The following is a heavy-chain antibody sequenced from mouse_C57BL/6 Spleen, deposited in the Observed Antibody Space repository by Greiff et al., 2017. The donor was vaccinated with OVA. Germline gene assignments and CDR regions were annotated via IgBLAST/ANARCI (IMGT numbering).Heavy chain of an antibody. J-gene: IGHJ2*01. CDR1: GYTFTRYW. Sequence: QVQLQQPGAELVKPGASVKLSCKASGYTFTRYWMHWVKQRPGQGLEWIGMIHPNSGSTNYNEKFKSKATLTVDKSSSTAYMQLSSLTSEDSAVYYCARSGDGYYFDYWGQGTTLTVSS. V-gene: IGHV1-64*01. CDR2: IHPNSGST. D-gene: IGHD2-3*01. CDR3: ARSGDGYYFDY.